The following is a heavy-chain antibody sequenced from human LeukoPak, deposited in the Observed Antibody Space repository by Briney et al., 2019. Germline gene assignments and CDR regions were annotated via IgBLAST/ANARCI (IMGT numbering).Heavy chain of an antibody. D-gene: IGHD6-13*01. CDR1: GFTFTNDF. V-gene: IGHV3-48*04. J-gene: IGHJ4*02. CDR2: ISSSSTTI. Sequence: PGGSLRISCTASGFTFTNDFMTWVRQAPGKGLEWVSYISSSSTTIYYADSVKGRFTISRDSAKNSLYLQMNGLRAEDTAVYYCAGGLIAAAAWGQGTLVTVSS. CDR3: AGGLIAAAA.